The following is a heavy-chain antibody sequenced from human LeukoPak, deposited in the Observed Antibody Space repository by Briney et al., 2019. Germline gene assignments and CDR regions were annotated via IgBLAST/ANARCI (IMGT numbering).Heavy chain of an antibody. CDR2: MSGGGGST. J-gene: IGHJ4*02. Sequence: GGSLRLSCTASGFTFGEYAMSWVRQAPGKGLEWVSAMSGGGGSTNYADAVKGRFTISRDNSKNTLYLQMNSLRAEDTAVYYCAKLVGNSDFDFWGQGTLVTVSS. CDR1: GFTFGEYA. CDR3: AKLVGNSDFDF. D-gene: IGHD4-23*01. V-gene: IGHV3-23*01.